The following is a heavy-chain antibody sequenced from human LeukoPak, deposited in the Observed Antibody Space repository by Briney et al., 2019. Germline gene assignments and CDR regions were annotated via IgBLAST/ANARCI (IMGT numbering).Heavy chain of an antibody. J-gene: IGHJ4*02. CDR1: GFTFNIYA. CDR3: AKGFYYYGSGSYRYFDQ. V-gene: IGHV3-23*01. CDR2: ISRDGGST. Sequence: GGSLRLSCAASGFTFNIYAMSWVRQAPGKGLAWVSAISRDGGSTYYADSVKGRFTISRDNSKNTVFLQMNSLRAEDTAVYYCAKGFYYYGSGSYRYFDQWGQGTLVTVSS. D-gene: IGHD3-10*01.